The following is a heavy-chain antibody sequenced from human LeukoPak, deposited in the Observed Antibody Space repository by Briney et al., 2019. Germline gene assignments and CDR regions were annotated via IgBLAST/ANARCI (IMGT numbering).Heavy chain of an antibody. CDR1: GGSISTSAYY. CDR3: ARLAPSASPYNCFDP. Sequence: PSETLSLTCIVSGGSISTSAYYWGWIRQPPGKGLEWIGTIYYSGNTDYNPSLKSRVTISVDTSKNQFSLKLRFVTAADTAVYYCARLAPSASPYNCFDPWGQGTLVTVSS. V-gene: IGHV4-39*01. D-gene: IGHD3-16*01. CDR2: IYYSGNT. J-gene: IGHJ5*02.